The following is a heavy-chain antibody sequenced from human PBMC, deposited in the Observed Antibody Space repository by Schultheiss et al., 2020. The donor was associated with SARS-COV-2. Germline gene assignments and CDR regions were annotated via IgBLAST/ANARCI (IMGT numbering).Heavy chain of an antibody. CDR1: GGSFSDFY. J-gene: IGHJ4*02. CDR3: ATGDVDY. CDR2: INHIGTT. Sequence: SETLSLTCAVYGGSFSDFYWNWIRQSPGKGLEWIGEINHIGTTTYNPSLKSRVAISIDTSKSQFSLKMSSMTAADTAVYYCATGDVDYWGQGTLVTGSS. V-gene: IGHV4-34*01.